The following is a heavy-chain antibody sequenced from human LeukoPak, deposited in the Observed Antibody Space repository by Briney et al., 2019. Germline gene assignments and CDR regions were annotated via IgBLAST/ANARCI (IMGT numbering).Heavy chain of an antibody. CDR2: IKQDGSEK. D-gene: IGHD1-26*01. V-gene: IGHV3-7*01. J-gene: IGHJ4*02. CDR1: EYTFSNYW. Sequence: GGSLRLSCAASEYTFSNYWMSWVRQAPGKGLECVANIKQDGSEKYYVDSVKGRFTISSDNAKNSLYLQMNSLRVEDTAVYYCARVRWDLLSTDYWGQGSLVTVSS. CDR3: ARVRWDLLSTDY.